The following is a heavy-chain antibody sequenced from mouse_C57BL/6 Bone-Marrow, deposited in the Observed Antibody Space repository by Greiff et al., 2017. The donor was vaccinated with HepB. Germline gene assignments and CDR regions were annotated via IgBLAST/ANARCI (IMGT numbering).Heavy chain of an antibody. CDR2: INPNNGGT. J-gene: IGHJ2*01. CDR1: GYTFTDYN. D-gene: IGHD2-4*01. Sequence: EVKLQESGPELVKPGASVKIPCKASGYTFTDYNMDWVKQSHGKSLEWIGDINPNNGGTIYNQKFKGKATLTVDKSSSTAYMELRSLTSEDTAVYYCARSRMYDYDLYFDYWGQGTTLTVSS. V-gene: IGHV1-18*01. CDR3: ARSRMYDYDLYFDY.